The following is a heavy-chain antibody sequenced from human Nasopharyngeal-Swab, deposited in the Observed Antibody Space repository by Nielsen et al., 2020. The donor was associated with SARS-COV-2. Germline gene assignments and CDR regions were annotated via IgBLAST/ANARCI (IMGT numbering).Heavy chain of an antibody. J-gene: IGHJ4*02. CDR3: ASLSSSSWFFDY. CDR2: IKQDGSEK. D-gene: IGHD6-13*01. V-gene: IGHV3-7*01. CDR1: GFTLSSYW. Sequence: GESLKISCAAYGFTLSSYWMSWVRQAPGKGLEWVANIKQDGSEKYYVDSVKGRFTISRDNAKNSLYLQMNSLRAEDTAVYYCASLSSSSWFFDYWGQGTLVTVSS.